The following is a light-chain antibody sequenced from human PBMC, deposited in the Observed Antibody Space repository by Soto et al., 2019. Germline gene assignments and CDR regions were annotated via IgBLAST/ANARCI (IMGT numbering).Light chain of an antibody. CDR3: LHHNGYPPV. Sequence: DIQMTQSPSSLSASVGDTVTITCRASQHITKDCAWYQQKAGRAPKCLILLASRLQTGVPSRFSGSGSGTEFTLTISSLQHEDFATYYCLHHNGYPPVFGQGTKVEIK. V-gene: IGKV1-17*01. J-gene: IGKJ2*01. CDR1: QHITKD. CDR2: LAS.